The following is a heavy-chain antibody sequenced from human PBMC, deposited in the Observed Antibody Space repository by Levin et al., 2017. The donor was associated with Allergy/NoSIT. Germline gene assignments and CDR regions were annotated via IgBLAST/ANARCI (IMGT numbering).Heavy chain of an antibody. V-gene: IGHV4-39*07. D-gene: IGHD1-26*01. CDR1: GGSISTTTYY. J-gene: IGHJ4*02. CDR2: ISYSGTT. CDR3: ASQYSASSTWGY. Sequence: SETLSLTCTVSGGSISTTTYYWGWIRQPPGKGLEWIGSISYSGTTYYNPSLKSRVTISVDTSKNQFSLKLPSVTAEDTAVYFCASQYSASSTWGYWGQGTLVNVSS.